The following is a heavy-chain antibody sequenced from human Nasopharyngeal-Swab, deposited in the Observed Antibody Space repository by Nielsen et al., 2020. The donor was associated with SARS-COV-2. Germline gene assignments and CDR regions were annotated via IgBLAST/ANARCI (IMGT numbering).Heavy chain of an antibody. J-gene: IGHJ5*02. V-gene: IGHV4-4*02. Sequence: SETLSLTCAVSGGSVSSSNWWSWVRQPPRKGLEWIGEIYHSGSTNYNPSLKSRVTISVDKSKNQFSLKLSSVTAADMAVYYCARGVPITLVGVVSSGENQFDPWGQGTLVTVSS. D-gene: IGHD3-3*01. CDR2: IYHSGST. CDR1: GGSVSSSNW. CDR3: ARGVPITLVGVVSSGENQFDP.